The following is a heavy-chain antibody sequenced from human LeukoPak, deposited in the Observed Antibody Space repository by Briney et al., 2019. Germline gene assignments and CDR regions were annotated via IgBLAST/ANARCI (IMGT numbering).Heavy chain of an antibody. D-gene: IGHD3-9*01. CDR1: GFTFGSYW. CDR2: IKHDGSDH. CDR3: ARHPGSYNVLTGYSYYFDY. J-gene: IGHJ4*02. Sequence: PGGSLRLSCVGSGFTFGSYWMSWVRQAPGKGLEWVANIKHDGSDHYYADSVAGRFTISRDNAQNSLYLEMSSLRAEDAAVYFCARHPGSYNVLTGYSYYFDYWGQGTLVTVSS. V-gene: IGHV3-7*01.